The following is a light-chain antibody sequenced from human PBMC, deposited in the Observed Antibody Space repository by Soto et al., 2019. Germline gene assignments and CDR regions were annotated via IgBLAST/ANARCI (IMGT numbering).Light chain of an antibody. CDR2: AAS. V-gene: IGKV1-39*01. J-gene: IGKJ1*01. CDR3: QQSYSTPRT. CDR1: QSISNY. Sequence: DIQMNQSPSSPSASVGDRVTITCRASQSISNYLNWYQQKPGKAPKLLMFAASSLQSGVPSRFSGGGSGTDFTLTISSLQPEDFATYYCQQSYSTPRTFGQGTKVEIK.